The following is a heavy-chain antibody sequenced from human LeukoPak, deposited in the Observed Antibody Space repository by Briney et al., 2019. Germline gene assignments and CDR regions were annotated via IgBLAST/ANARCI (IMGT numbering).Heavy chain of an antibody. Sequence: GGSLRLSCAASGFTFSNAWMSWVRQAPGKGLEWVAVISYDGSNKYYADSVKGRFTISRDNSKNTLYLQMNSLRAEDTAVYYCAKDYRGGLYYFDYWGQGTLVTVSS. CDR1: GFTFSNAW. CDR2: ISYDGSNK. CDR3: AKDYRGGLYYFDY. J-gene: IGHJ4*02. V-gene: IGHV3-30*18. D-gene: IGHD2-15*01.